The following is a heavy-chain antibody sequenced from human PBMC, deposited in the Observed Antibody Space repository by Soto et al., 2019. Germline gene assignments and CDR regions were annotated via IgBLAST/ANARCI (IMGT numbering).Heavy chain of an antibody. Sequence: GGSLRLSCAATGFTFSVYAMTWVRQAPGKGLEWVSAVTANGGSTYSADSVKGRFTISRDDSKNTAYLQMNSLKTEDTAVYYCTVEDYGDYEEDYYYYGMDVWGQGTTVTVSS. CDR3: TVEDYGDYEEDYYYYGMDV. D-gene: IGHD4-17*01. J-gene: IGHJ6*02. V-gene: IGHV3-23*01. CDR1: GFTFSVYA. CDR2: VTANGGST.